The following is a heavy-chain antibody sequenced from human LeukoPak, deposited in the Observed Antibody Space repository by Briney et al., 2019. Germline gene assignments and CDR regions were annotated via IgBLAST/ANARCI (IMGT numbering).Heavy chain of an antibody. Sequence: PSETLSLTCTVSGGSISNSNYYWGWIRQPPGKGLECIGSIYYSGSTYYNPSLKSRVTISIDTSKNQFSLKLSSVTAADTAVYYCARLSDGSLEGRSGYFDLWGRGTLVTVSS. D-gene: IGHD1-26*01. CDR2: IYYSGST. V-gene: IGHV4-39*01. CDR3: ARLSDGSLEGRSGYFDL. J-gene: IGHJ2*01. CDR1: GGSISNSNYY.